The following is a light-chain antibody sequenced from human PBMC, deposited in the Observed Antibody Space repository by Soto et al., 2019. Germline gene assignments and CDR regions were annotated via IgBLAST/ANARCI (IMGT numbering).Light chain of an antibody. V-gene: IGKV3-20*01. Sequence: ETVMTQSPGTLSFSPGEGATLSFRSSQTVRNNYLAWYQQKPGQAPRLLIYDASSRATGIPDRFSGSGSGTDFTLTISRLEPEDFALYYCQQYVSSPWAFGQGTKVDIK. J-gene: IGKJ1*01. CDR3: QQYVSSPWA. CDR2: DAS. CDR1: QTVRNNY.